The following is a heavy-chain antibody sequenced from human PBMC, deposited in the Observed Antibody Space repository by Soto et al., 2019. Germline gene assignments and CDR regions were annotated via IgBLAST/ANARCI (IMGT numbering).Heavy chain of an antibody. V-gene: IGHV5-10-1*01. CDR1: GYSFASQW. CDR2: IDLSESYT. Sequence: PGESLKISCKVSGYSFASQWISWVRQVPGKGQEWMGRIDLSESYTTYNPSFQRHVTFSADKSITTAYLQWRSLEASDTAIYYCATQGLTTYYFGYWGQGTLVTVSS. CDR3: ATQGLTTYYFGY. J-gene: IGHJ4*02.